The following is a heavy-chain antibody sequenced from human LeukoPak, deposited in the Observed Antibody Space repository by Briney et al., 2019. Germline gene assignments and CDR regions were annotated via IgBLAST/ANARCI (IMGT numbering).Heavy chain of an antibody. D-gene: IGHD3-10*02. CDR1: GFSLSTYS. V-gene: IGHV3-21*01. CDR3: AELGITMIGGV. CDR2: ISSSSSHI. Sequence: PGGSLRLSCAASGFSLSTYSMNWVRQAPGKGLEWVSSISSSSSHIYYADSVKGRFTISRDNAKNSLYLQMNSLRAEDTAVYYCAELGITMIGGVWGKGTTVTISS. J-gene: IGHJ6*04.